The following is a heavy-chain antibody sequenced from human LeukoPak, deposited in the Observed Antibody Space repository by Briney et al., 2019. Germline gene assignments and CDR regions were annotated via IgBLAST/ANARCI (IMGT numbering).Heavy chain of an antibody. CDR1: GFTFSRYW. V-gene: IGHV3-23*01. Sequence: GGSLRLSCAASGFTFSRYWMSWVRQAPGKGLEWVSTVGASGAHTYYADSVKGRFTISRDNSKDTLYLQMNSLRAEGTARYYCAKAQRVEAINSDFDYRGQGTLVTVSS. CDR3: AKAQRVEAINSDFDY. CDR2: VGASGAHT. J-gene: IGHJ4*02. D-gene: IGHD1-26*01.